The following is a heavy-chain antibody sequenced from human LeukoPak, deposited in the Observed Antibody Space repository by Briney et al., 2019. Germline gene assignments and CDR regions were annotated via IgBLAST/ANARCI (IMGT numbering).Heavy chain of an antibody. V-gene: IGHV1-18*01. CDR2: ISAYNGNT. Sequence: ASVKVSCKASGYTFTSYGISWVRQAPGRGLEWMGWISAYNGNTNYAQKLQGRVTMTTDTSTSTAYMELRSLRSDDTAVYHCATGSIVPAKYLYYYYYMDVWGKGTTVTVSS. CDR1: GYTFTSYG. D-gene: IGHD2-2*01. J-gene: IGHJ6*03. CDR3: ATGSIVPAKYLYYYYYMDV.